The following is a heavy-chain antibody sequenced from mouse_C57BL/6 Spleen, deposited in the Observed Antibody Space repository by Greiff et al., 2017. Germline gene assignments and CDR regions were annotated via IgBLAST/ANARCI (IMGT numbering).Heavy chain of an antibody. CDR3: TQAYYSNPWFAY. CDR2: IDPEDGDT. V-gene: IGHV14-1*01. Sequence: EVQLQESGAELVRPGASVKLSCTASGFNIKDYYMHWVKQRPEQGLEWIGRIDPEDGDTEYAPKFQGKATMTADTSSNTAYLQLSSLTSEDTAVYYCTQAYYSNPWFAYWGQGTLVTVSA. CDR1: GFNIKDYY. J-gene: IGHJ3*01. D-gene: IGHD2-5*01.